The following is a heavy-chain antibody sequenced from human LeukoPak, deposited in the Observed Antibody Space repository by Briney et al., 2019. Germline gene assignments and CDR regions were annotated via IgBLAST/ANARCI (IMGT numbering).Heavy chain of an antibody. Sequence: GASVKVSCKAFGGTFSSYAISWVRQAPGQGLEWMGGIIPIFGTANYAQKFQGRVTITADESTSTAYMELSSLRSEDTAVYYCARSEYSSSRSSDYWGQGTLVTVSS. CDR1: GGTFSSYA. V-gene: IGHV1-69*13. CDR2: IIPIFGTA. J-gene: IGHJ4*02. D-gene: IGHD6-6*01. CDR3: ARSEYSSSRSSDY.